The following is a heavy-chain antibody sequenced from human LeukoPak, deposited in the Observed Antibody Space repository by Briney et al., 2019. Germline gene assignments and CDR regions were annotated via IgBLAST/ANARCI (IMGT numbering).Heavy chain of an antibody. CDR3: ARLQYSSSAFDY. J-gene: IGHJ4*02. Sequence: GASVKVSCKASGYTFTSYDINWVRQATGQGLEWMGWMNPNSGNTGYAQKFQGRVTMTRNTSISTAYMELSSLKASDTAMYYCARLQYSSSAFDYWGQGTLVTVSS. D-gene: IGHD6-6*01. CDR1: GYTFTSYD. CDR2: MNPNSGNT. V-gene: IGHV1-8*01.